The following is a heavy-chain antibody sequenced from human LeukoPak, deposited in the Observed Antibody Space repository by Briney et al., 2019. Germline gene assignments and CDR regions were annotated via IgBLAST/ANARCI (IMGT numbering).Heavy chain of an antibody. CDR1: GGSISSSSYY. Sequence: SETLSLTCTVSGGSISSSSYYWGWIRQPPGKGLEWIGEINHSGSTNYNPSLKSRVTISVDTSKNQFSLKLSSVTAADTAVYYCARVGRYCSSTSCYARIYYYMDVWGKGTTVTVSS. CDR3: ARVGRYCSSTSCYARIYYYMDV. D-gene: IGHD2-2*01. CDR2: INHSGST. J-gene: IGHJ6*03. V-gene: IGHV4-39*07.